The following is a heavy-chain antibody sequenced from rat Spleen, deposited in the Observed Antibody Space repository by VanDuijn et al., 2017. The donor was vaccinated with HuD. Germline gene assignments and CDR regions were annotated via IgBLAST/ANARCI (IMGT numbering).Heavy chain of an antibody. CDR3: ARGDSYSGDGPR. CDR1: GLSLSSNS. D-gene: IGHD1-1*01. Sequence: QVQLKESGPGLVQPSQTLSLTCSVSGLSLSSNSVSWIRQPPGKGLEWMGVIWSGGATRYNSALKSRLSISKDTSKSQVFLKMNSLQTEDTATYYCARGDSYSGDGPRWGQGVMVTVSS. CDR2: IWSGGAT. J-gene: IGHJ2*01. V-gene: IGHV2-47*01.